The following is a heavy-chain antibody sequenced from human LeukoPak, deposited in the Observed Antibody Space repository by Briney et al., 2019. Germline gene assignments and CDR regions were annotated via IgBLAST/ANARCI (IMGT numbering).Heavy chain of an antibody. CDR3: AKDLGSDWTTFDY. CDR2: LPYDEHHE. CDR1: GFTFSSYD. Sequence: PGGSLRLSCAASGFTFSSYDMHWVRQAPGKGLEWVAFLPYDEHHEYYADSVKGRFTISRDNSESTLYLQMNSLRTEDTAVYYCAKDLGSDWTTFDYWGQGTLVTVSS. J-gene: IGHJ4*02. V-gene: IGHV3-30*02. D-gene: IGHD6-19*01.